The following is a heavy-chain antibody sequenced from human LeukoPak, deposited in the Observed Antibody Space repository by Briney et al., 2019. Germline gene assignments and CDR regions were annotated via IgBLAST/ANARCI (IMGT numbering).Heavy chain of an antibody. CDR1: GFMFRHYV. CDR3: AKTLSPQQLVRPRGES. Sequence: GGSLRLSCAASGFMFRHYVITWVRQAPGKGPEWVSSISDSGDRTYFGDSVRGRFTISRDNSMNMLYLEMNSLGVEDTAIYYCAKTLSPQQLVRPRGESWGQGTLLTVSS. CDR2: ISDSGDRT. D-gene: IGHD6-6*01. V-gene: IGHV3-23*01. J-gene: IGHJ5*02.